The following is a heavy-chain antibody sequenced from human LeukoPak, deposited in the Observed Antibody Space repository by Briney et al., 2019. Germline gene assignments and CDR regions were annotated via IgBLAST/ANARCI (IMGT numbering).Heavy chain of an antibody. J-gene: IGHJ3*01. D-gene: IGHD3-9*01. CDR1: GFTFSDLY. Sequence: GGSLSLSCAASGFTFSDLYMDWVRQAPGKGLEWVGRTRNKANSYTTEYAASVKGRFTISRDDSKNSLYLQMNSLKTEDPAVHYCASHAARNLRLRYFDWFDDALDLWPQGTMVTVSS. CDR2: TRNKANSYTT. CDR3: ASHAARNLRLRYFDWFDDALDL. V-gene: IGHV3-72*01.